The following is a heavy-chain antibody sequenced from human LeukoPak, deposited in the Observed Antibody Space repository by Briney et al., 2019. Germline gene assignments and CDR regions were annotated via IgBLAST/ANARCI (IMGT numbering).Heavy chain of an antibody. CDR1: GFTFSCYE. J-gene: IGHJ4*02. Sequence: GGSLRLSCAASGFTFSCYEMNWVRQAPGKGLEWVSYISSSGSTIYYADSVKGRFTISRDNAKNSLYLQMNSLRAEDTAVYYCARDTVLRYFDWLLPFDYWGQGTLVTVSS. D-gene: IGHD3-9*01. CDR3: ARDTVLRYFDWLLPFDY. CDR2: ISSSGSTI. V-gene: IGHV3-48*03.